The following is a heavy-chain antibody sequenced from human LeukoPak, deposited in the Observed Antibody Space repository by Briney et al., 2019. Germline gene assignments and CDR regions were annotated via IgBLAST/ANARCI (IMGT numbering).Heavy chain of an antibody. D-gene: IGHD2-8*01. CDR2: IRYEGSKK. CDR3: AKDASGYCVNGVYFPLDY. CDR1: GFTFSKYW. V-gene: IGHV3-30*02. Sequence: GGSLRLSCAASGFTFSKYWMLWVRQAPGKGLEWVAFIRYEGSKKYYVDSVKGRFTISRDNSKSTLHLQMNSLRVEDTAVYYCAKDASGYCVNGVYFPLDYWGQGTLVTVSS. J-gene: IGHJ4*02.